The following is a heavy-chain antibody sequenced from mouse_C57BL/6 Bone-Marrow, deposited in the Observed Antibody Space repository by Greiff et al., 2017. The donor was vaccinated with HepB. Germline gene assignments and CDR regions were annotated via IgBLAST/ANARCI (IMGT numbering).Heavy chain of an antibody. CDR2: ISSGSSTI. V-gene: IGHV5-17*01. CDR1: GFTFSDYG. CDR3: ARPLRYGYYAMDY. D-gene: IGHD1-1*01. J-gene: IGHJ4*01. Sequence: EVKLMESGGGLVKPGGSLKLSCAASGFTFSDYGMHWVRQAPEKGLEWVAYISSGSSTIYYADTVKGRFTISRDNAQNTLFLQMTSLRSEDTAMYYCARPLRYGYYAMDYWGQGTSVTVSS.